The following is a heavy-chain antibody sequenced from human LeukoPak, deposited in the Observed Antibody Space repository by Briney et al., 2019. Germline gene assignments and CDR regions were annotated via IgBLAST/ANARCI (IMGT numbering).Heavy chain of an antibody. J-gene: IGHJ3*02. CDR3: AIGYCRGGSCDDEPGDAFDI. CDR2: IYPSGGST. D-gene: IGHD2-15*01. CDR1: GYTFTSYY. Sequence: ASVKVSCKASGYTFTSYYIHWVRQAPGQGPEWMGIIYPSGGSTTYAQKFQGRVTMTRDMSTSTVHMELSSLRSEDTAVYYCAIGYCRGGSCDDEPGDAFDIWGQGTMVAVSS. V-gene: IGHV1-46*01.